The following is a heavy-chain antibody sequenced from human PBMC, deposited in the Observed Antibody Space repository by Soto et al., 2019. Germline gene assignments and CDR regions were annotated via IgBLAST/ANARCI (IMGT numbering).Heavy chain of an antibody. V-gene: IGHV3-53*01. D-gene: IGHD1-1*01. CDR2: LYDVDGS. Sequence: QSGGSLRLSCAASGLTVSGKKYVAWVRQAPGKGLEWVSALYDVDGSFYADSVKGRFTTSSDSSKTTVYLQMNGLRPDDTAVYYCATWHEREHAYDVWGQGXTVTVSS. CDR3: ATWHEREHAYDV. J-gene: IGHJ3*01. CDR1: GLTVSGKKY.